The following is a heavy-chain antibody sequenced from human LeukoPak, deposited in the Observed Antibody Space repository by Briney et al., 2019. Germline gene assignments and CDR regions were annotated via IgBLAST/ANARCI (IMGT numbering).Heavy chain of an antibody. J-gene: IGHJ6*03. V-gene: IGHV3-43D*03. CDR2: ISWDGGST. CDR1: GFTFDDYA. Sequence: GGSLRLSCAASGFTFDDYAMHWVRQAPGKGLEWVSLISWDGGSTYYADSVKGRFTISRDNAKNSLYLQMNSLRAEDTAVYYCARADSSGYYDMDVWGKGTTVTISS. CDR3: ARADSSGYYDMDV. D-gene: IGHD3-22*01.